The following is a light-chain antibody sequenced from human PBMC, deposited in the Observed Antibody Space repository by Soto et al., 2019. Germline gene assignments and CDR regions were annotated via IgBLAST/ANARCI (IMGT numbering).Light chain of an antibody. V-gene: IGKV3-15*01. CDR1: QSVSSN. Sequence: EIVLTQSPATLSVSPGERVTLSCWASQSVSSNLAWYLQKPGQAPRLLIYDASTRATGIPARFSGSGSGTEFTLTISSLQSEDFAVYFSQQYNDWPPRITFGQGTRLEIK. CDR2: DAS. CDR3: QQYNDWPPRIT. J-gene: IGKJ5*01.